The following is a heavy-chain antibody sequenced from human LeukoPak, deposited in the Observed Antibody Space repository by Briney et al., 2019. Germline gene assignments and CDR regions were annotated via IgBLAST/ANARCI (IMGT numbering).Heavy chain of an antibody. Sequence: SVKVSCKASGGTFSSYAISWVRQAPGQGLEWMGGIIPIFGTANYAQKFQGRVTITADESTSTAYMELSSLRSEDTAVYYCARARGDYGDYEHYCDYWGQGTLVTVSS. CDR2: IIPIFGTA. CDR1: GGTFSSYA. V-gene: IGHV1-69*13. J-gene: IGHJ4*02. CDR3: ARARGDYGDYEHYCDY. D-gene: IGHD4-17*01.